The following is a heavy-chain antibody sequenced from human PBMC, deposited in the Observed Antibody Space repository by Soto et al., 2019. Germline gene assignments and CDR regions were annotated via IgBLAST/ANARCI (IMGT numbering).Heavy chain of an antibody. D-gene: IGHD1-1*01. CDR2: ISAHIGNT. Sequence: QVHLVQSGAEVKKPGASVKVSCKGSGYTFTSYGITWVRQAPGQGLEGMGWISAHIGNTNYAQKLQGRVTVTRDTSTSTAYMELRSLRSDDTAVYCCARGRYGDYWGQGALVTVSS. CDR3: ARGRYGDY. J-gene: IGHJ4*02. V-gene: IGHV1-18*01. CDR1: GYTFTSYG.